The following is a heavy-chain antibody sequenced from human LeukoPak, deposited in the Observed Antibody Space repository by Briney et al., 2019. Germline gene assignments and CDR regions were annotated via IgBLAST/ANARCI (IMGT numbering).Heavy chain of an antibody. CDR1: GYTFTSYA. Sequence: ASVTVSCKASGYTFTSYAMHWVRQAPGKRLGGMGWINAGNGNTKYSQKFQGRVTITRDTSASTAYMELSSLRSEDTAVYYCAAPTESNYYYYYGMDVWGQGTTVTVSS. CDR3: AAPTESNYYYYYGMDV. V-gene: IGHV1-3*01. CDR2: INAGNGNT. J-gene: IGHJ6*02. D-gene: IGHD4-17*01.